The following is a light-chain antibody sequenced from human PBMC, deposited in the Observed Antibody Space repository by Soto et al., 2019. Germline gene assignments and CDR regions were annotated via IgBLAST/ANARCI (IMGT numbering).Light chain of an antibody. J-gene: IGKJ1*01. Sequence: EIVLTQSPGTLSLSPGERAILSCRSSHSVSSNYLAWYQQKPGQAPRLLIYDVSSRATGIPDRFSGSGSGTDLTLTISRLEPVDFAVYYCQQYGISPTFGQGTNVEIK. CDR3: QQYGISPT. CDR1: HSVSSNY. V-gene: IGKV3-20*01. CDR2: DVS.